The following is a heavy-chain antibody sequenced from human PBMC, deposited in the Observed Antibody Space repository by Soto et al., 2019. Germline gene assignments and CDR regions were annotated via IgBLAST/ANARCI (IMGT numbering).Heavy chain of an antibody. V-gene: IGHV3-23*01. D-gene: IGHD3-16*01. CDR2: ISGSGGST. Sequence: GGSLRLSCAASGFTFSSYAMSWVRQAPGKGLEWVSAISGSGGSTYYADSVKGRFTISRDNSKNTLYLQMDSLRAEDTAVYYCAKDQIGGSISYYYGMDVWGQGTTVTVSS. J-gene: IGHJ6*02. CDR1: GFTFSSYA. CDR3: AKDQIGGSISYYYGMDV.